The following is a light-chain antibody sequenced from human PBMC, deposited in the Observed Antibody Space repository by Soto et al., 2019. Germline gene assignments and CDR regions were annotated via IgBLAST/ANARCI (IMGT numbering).Light chain of an antibody. V-gene: IGKV3-20*01. CDR2: GAS. Sequence: ENVLTQSPGTLSLSPGERATLSCRASQSVTSNFLAWYQQKPGQAPRLLIYGASTRAAGVPDRFSGSGSGTDFPLTITILEPEDFAVYYCQQYGRSPLLYTFGQGTKLGVK. CDR3: QQYGRSPLLYT. CDR1: QSVTSNF. J-gene: IGKJ2*01.